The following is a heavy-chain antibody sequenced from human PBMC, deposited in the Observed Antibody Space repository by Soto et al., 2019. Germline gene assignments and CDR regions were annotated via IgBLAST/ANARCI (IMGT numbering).Heavy chain of an antibody. CDR3: ARGRSGDDACWFDP. V-gene: IGHV4-34*01. Sequence: SETLSLTCAVYGGSFSGYYWSWIRQPPGKGLEWIGEINHSGSTNYNPSLKIRVTISVDTSKNQFSLKLSSVTAADTAVYYCARGRSGDDACWFDPWGQGTLVTVSS. D-gene: IGHD7-27*01. CDR1: GGSFSGYY. J-gene: IGHJ5*02. CDR2: INHSGST.